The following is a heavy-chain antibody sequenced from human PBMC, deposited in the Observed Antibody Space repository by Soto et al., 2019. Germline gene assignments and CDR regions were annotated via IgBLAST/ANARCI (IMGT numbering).Heavy chain of an antibody. CDR3: ARQAGRFLEWFPRH. D-gene: IGHD3-3*01. J-gene: IGHJ4*02. CDR2: IYPGDSDT. CDR1: GYSFTSYG. V-gene: IGHV5-51*01. Sequence: GESLRISCQGSGYSFTSYGSGWVRQMPGKGLEWMGIIYPGDSDTRYSPSFQGQVTISADKSISTAYLQWSSLKASDTAMYYCARQAGRFLEWFPRHWGQGTLVTVSS.